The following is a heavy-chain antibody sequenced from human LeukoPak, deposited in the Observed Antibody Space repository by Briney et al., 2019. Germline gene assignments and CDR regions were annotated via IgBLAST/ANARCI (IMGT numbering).Heavy chain of an antibody. CDR1: GFTVGNNY. Sequence: GGSLRLSCAASGFTVGNNYMSWVRQAPGKGLEWVSVIYSGGSTYYADSVDGRFTISRDNSKNTLCLQMNSLRAEDTAVYYCAKMHFAYHVDVWGKGTTVTVSS. J-gene: IGHJ6*03. V-gene: IGHV3-53*05. CDR2: IYSGGST. CDR3: AKMHFAYHVDV.